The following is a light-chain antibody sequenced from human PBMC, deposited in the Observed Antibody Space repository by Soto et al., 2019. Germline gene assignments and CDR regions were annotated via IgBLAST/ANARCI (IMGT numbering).Light chain of an antibody. J-gene: IGKJ1*01. CDR1: QSVSSW. CDR3: QQYNSYSLTWT. CDR2: KAS. Sequence: DIQMTQSPSTLSASVGDRVTITCRASQSVSSWLAWFQQKPGKAPKLLIYKASSLQSGVSSRFSGSGSGTEFTLTISSLQPDDFATYYCQQYNSYSLTWTFGQGTKVDIK. V-gene: IGKV1-5*03.